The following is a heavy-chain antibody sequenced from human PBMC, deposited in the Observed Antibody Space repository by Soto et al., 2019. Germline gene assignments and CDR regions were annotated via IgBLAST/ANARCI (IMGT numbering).Heavy chain of an antibody. CDR3: AREAGIAAAGSFDY. D-gene: IGHD6-13*01. V-gene: IGHV3-33*01. Sequence: QVQLVESGGGVVQPRRSLRLSCAASGFTFSSYGMHWVRQAPGKGLEWVAVIWYDGSNKYYADSVKGRFTISRDNSKNTLYLQMNSLRAEDTAVYYCAREAGIAAAGSFDYWGQGTLVTVSS. CDR1: GFTFSSYG. CDR2: IWYDGSNK. J-gene: IGHJ4*02.